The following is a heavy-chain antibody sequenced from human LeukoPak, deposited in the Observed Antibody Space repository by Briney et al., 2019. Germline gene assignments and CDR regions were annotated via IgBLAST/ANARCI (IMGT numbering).Heavy chain of an antibody. J-gene: IGHJ5*02. V-gene: IGHV3-23*01. CDR3: VREAGYCAPVCVKTNWFDP. CDR2: ISNGKT. Sequence: GGSLRLSCAASGFPFSSHAMSWVRQPPGKGLEWVAAISNGKTYYADSVRGRFAISRDDSTNTVYLLMNSLRDEDTALYHCVREAGYCAPVCVKTNWFDPWGQGTLVTVSS. D-gene: IGHD2-15*01. CDR1: GFPFSSHA.